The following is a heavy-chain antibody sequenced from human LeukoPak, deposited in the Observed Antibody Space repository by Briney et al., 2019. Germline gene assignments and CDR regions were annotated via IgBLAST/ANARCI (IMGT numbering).Heavy chain of an antibody. CDR1: GVSIRSSSFY. CDR3: ARGLRWDLTISGTSTFDY. CDR2: IYDSGST. D-gene: IGHD1-26*01. J-gene: IGHJ4*02. Sequence: SETLSLTCAVSGVSIRSSSFYWGWIRQPPGKGLEWLGSIYDSGSTYYRPSLKSRVTMSVDTSNNQFSLRLSSVTAADTAVYYCARGLRWDLTISGTSTFDYWGQGSLVTVSS. V-gene: IGHV4-39*01.